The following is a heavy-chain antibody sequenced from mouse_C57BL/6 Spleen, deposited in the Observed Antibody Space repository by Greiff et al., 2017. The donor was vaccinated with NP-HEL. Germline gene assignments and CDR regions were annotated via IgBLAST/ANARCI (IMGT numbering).Heavy chain of an antibody. D-gene: IGHD2-3*01. Sequence: EVKLMESGGGLVQPGGSLSLSCAASGFTFTDYYMSWVRQPPGKALEWLGFIRNKANGYTTEYSSSVKGRFTISRDNSQSILYLQMNALRAEDSATYYCARYPHNDDGYYGYAMDYWGQGTSVTVSS. J-gene: IGHJ4*01. V-gene: IGHV7-3*01. CDR1: GFTFTDYY. CDR3: ARYPHNDDGYYGYAMDY. CDR2: IRNKANGYTT.